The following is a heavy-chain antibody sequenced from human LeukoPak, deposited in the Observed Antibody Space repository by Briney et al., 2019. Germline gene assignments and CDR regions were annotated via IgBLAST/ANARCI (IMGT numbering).Heavy chain of an antibody. Sequence: GGSLRLSCAASGFTFSDFYMSWIRQAPGKGLEWVSLISSSQRAINYGDAVKGRSTTSRDNAKNSLFLQMNSLRAEDTAVYYCTRDVRDEYTSGWYPIGYWGQGTLVTVSS. V-gene: IGHV3-11*04. CDR2: ISSSQRAI. CDR3: TRDVRDEYTSGWYPIGY. CDR1: GFTFSDFY. J-gene: IGHJ4*02. D-gene: IGHD6-19*01.